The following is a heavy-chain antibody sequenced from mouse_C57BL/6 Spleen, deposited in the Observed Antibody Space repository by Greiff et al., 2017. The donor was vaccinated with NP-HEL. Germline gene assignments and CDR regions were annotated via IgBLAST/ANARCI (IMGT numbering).Heavy chain of an antibody. CDR2: ISGGGGNS. D-gene: IGHD1-1*01. J-gene: IGHJ3*01. V-gene: IGHV5-9*01. CDR3: AGLGYYGSSSPGFAY. Sequence: EVQVVESGGGLVKPGGSLKLSCAASGFTFSSYTMSWVRQTPEKRLEWVATISGGGGNSYYPDSVKGRFTISRDNAKNTLYLKMSSLRSEDTALYYCAGLGYYGSSSPGFAYWGQGTLVTVSA. CDR1: GFTFSSYT.